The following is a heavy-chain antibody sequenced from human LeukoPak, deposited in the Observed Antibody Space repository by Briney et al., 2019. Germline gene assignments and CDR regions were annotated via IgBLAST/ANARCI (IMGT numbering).Heavy chain of an antibody. CDR1: GGSISSYY. CDR2: ISYSGST. J-gene: IGHJ4*02. CDR3: ARRGISAAGTYDY. V-gene: IGHV4-59*08. D-gene: IGHD6-13*01. Sequence: SETLSLTCTVAGGSISSYYWSWIRQPPGKGLEWSGYISYSGSTNYNPSLKSRVTMSVDTSKNQFSLRLSSVTAADTAVYYCARRGISAAGTYDYWGQGTLVTVSS.